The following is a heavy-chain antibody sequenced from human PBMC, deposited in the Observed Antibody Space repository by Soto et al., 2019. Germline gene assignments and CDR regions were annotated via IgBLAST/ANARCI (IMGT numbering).Heavy chain of an antibody. V-gene: IGHV1-46*01. J-gene: IGHJ6*01. CDR3: AVGGNYLSMDV. CDR1: GYTFTSYY. D-gene: IGHD4-4*01. CDR2: INPAGGGT. Sequence: QVQLVQSGAEVKKPGASVKVSCKASGYTFTSYYMHWVRLAPGQGLEWMGIINPAGGGTSYAQQFQGRVIMTRDTSTSTVYMEMSSLRYEDTAVYYCAVGGNYLSMDVWGQGTTVTVSS.